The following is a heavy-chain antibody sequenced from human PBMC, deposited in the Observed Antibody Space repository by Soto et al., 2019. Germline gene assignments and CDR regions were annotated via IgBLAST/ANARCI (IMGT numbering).Heavy chain of an antibody. V-gene: IGHV2-5*02. J-gene: IGHJ4*02. CDR1: GFSLSTSGVG. D-gene: IGHD2-15*01. CDR2: IFWDDDK. Sequence: QITLKESGPTLVKPTQTLTLTCTFSGFSLSTSGVGVGWIRQPPGKALEWLAIIFWDDDKRYSPSLKSRLTTRKHTXXNQVVLTMTNMDPVDTATYYCAHRTYCSGGSCYDYWGQGTLVTVSS. CDR3: AHRTYCSGGSCYDY.